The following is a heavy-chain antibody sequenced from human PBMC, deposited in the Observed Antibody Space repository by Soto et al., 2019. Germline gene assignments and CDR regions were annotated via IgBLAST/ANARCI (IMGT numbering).Heavy chain of an antibody. Sequence: GESLKISCKCCGYSFTSCWIGGVRQMVGKGLEWMGIIYPGDSDTRYSPSFQGQVTISADKSISNDYLQWSSLKASETDMYSCASHQYSSGWPYDAFDIWGQGTMVTVSS. J-gene: IGHJ3*02. D-gene: IGHD6-19*01. CDR1: GYSFTSCW. CDR2: IYPGDSDT. CDR3: ASHQYSSGWPYDAFDI. V-gene: IGHV5-51*01.